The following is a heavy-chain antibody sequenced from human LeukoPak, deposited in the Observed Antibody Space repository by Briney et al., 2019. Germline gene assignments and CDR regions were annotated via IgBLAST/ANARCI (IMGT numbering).Heavy chain of an antibody. J-gene: IGHJ6*03. CDR3: ASTFSSWYYYYMDV. CDR2: IYSSGST. Sequence: SQTLSLTCTVSGGSISSSSIYWSWIRQPAEKGLEWIGHIYSSGSTKYNPSLKSRVTISADTSKNQFSLKLSSVTAADTAVYYCASTFSSWYYYYMDVWGKGTTVTVSS. CDR1: GGSISSSSIY. V-gene: IGHV4-61*09.